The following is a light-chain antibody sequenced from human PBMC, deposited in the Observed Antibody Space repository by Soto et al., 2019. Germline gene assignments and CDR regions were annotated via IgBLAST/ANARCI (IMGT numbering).Light chain of an antibody. CDR2: GAS. V-gene: IGKV3-15*01. J-gene: IGKJ1*01. Sequence: EIVMTQSPATLSVSPGERATLSCRASQSVSSNLAWYQQKPGQAPRLLIYGASTRATGIPARFSGSGSGTEFTLTISSLQSEDVAVYYCQQYSNWPPRAWTFGQGTKVEIK. CDR3: QQYSNWPPRAWT. CDR1: QSVSSN.